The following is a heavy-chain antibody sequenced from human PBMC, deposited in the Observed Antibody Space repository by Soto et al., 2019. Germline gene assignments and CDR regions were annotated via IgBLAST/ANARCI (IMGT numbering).Heavy chain of an antibody. Sequence: GGSLRLSCAASGFIFSGYGIHWVRQAPGKGLEWVAVISYDGSNEHYADSVKGRFTISRDNSKNTLYLQMSSLRAEDTAVYYCAKDTYYHDSTGYYVFDYWGQGTLVTVSS. CDR3: AKDTYYHDSTGYYVFDY. J-gene: IGHJ4*02. CDR2: ISYDGSNE. V-gene: IGHV3-30*18. CDR1: GFIFSGYG. D-gene: IGHD3-22*01.